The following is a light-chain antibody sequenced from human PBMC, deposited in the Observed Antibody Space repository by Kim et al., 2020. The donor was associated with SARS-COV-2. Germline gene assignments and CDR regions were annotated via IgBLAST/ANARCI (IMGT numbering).Light chain of an antibody. J-gene: IGKJ4*01. CDR1: QSVRSS. V-gene: IGKV3-11*01. Sequence: EIVLTQSPVPLSLSPGERATLSCRASQSVRSSLAWYQQRPGQAPRLLIYDASNRATGIPARFSGSGSGTDFTLTISSLEPEDFAVYYCQQRSDWPQLTCGGGTKVDIK. CDR2: DAS. CDR3: QQRSDWPQLT.